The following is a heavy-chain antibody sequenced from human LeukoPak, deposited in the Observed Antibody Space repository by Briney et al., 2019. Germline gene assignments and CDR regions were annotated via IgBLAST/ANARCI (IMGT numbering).Heavy chain of an antibody. Sequence: SETLSLTCTVSGYSSSSGYYWGWIRQPPGKGLEWIGRIYTSGSTNYNPSLKSRVTISVDTSKNQFSLKLSSVTAADTAVYYCARGLVPYYYMDVWGKGTTVTISS. CDR1: GYSSSSGYY. CDR3: ARGLVPYYYMDV. J-gene: IGHJ6*03. CDR2: IYTSGST. V-gene: IGHV4-38-2*02. D-gene: IGHD5-12*01.